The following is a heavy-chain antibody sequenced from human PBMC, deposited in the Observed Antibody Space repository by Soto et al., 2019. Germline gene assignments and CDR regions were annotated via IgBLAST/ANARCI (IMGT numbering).Heavy chain of an antibody. D-gene: IGHD3-22*01. V-gene: IGHV5-51*01. CDR3: DRTKEYYYDSNRGMDV. CDR1: GYSFTSYW. J-gene: IGHJ6*02. Sequence: GESLKISCKGSGYSFTSYWIGWVRQMPGKGLEWMGIIYPGDSDTRYSPSFQGQVTISADKSISTAYLQWSSLKASDTAMYYCDRTKEYYYDSNRGMDVWGQGTTVTVSS. CDR2: IYPGDSDT.